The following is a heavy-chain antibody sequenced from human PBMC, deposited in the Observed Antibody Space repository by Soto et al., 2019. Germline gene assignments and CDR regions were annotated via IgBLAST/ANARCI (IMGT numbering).Heavy chain of an antibody. Sequence: QVQLVESGGGVVQPGRSLRLSCAASGFTFSSYGMHCVRQAPGKGLEGVAVISYDGSNKYYADSVKGRFTISRDKSKNTLYLQMNSLRAEDTAVYYCAKDHYTVTGNYWYFALWGRGTLVTVSS. CDR2: ISYDGSNK. V-gene: IGHV3-30*18. J-gene: IGHJ2*01. D-gene: IGHD4-17*01. CDR3: AKDHYTVTGNYWYFAL. CDR1: GFTFSSYG.